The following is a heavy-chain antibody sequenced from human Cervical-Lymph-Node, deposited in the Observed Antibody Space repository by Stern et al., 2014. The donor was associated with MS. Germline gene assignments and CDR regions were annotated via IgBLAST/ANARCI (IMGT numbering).Heavy chain of an antibody. CDR2: IWYDGSNK. V-gene: IGHV3-33*01. J-gene: IGHJ1*01. CDR3: MISSVTVGAPSS. Sequence: MQLVESGGGVVQPGNSLRLSCAASGFAFSSYVMHWVRQAPGKGLEWVSLIWYDGSNKFYSDSVKGRFNISRDNSKNTVYLHLNSLRVEDTAVYYCMISSVTVGAPSSWGQGTLVTVSS. D-gene: IGHD3/OR15-3a*01. CDR1: GFAFSSYV.